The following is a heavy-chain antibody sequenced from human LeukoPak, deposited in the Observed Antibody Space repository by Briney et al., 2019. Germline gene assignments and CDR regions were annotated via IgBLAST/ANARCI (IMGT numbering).Heavy chain of an antibody. Sequence: TGGSLRLSCAASGFTFSSYAMSWVRQAPGKGLEWVSAISGSDGSTYYADSVKGRFTMSRDNSKNTLYLQMNSLRAEDTAVYYCAKGPMVRGVIINVEYYFDYWGQGTLVTVSS. D-gene: IGHD3-10*01. CDR1: GFTFSSYA. CDR3: AKGPMVRGVIINVEYYFDY. J-gene: IGHJ4*02. V-gene: IGHV3-23*01. CDR2: ISGSDGST.